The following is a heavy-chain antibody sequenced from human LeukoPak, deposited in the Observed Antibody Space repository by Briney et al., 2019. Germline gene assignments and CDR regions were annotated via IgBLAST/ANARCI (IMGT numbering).Heavy chain of an antibody. CDR3: ARGWSSWAYGDATFDY. V-gene: IGHV4-59*01. Sequence: SETLSLTCTVSGGSISSYYWSWIRQPPVKGLEWIGYIYYSGSTNYSPSLKSRVTISVDTSKNQFSLKLSSVTAADTAVYYCARGWSSWAYGDATFDYWGRGTLVTVSS. J-gene: IGHJ4*02. CDR2: IYYSGST. CDR1: GGSISSYY. D-gene: IGHD4-17*01.